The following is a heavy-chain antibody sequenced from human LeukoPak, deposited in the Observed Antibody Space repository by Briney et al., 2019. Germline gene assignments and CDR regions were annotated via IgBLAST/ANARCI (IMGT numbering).Heavy chain of an antibody. J-gene: IGHJ4*02. D-gene: IGHD3-16*02. Sequence: PSETLSLTCTVSGGSISSYYWSWIRQPPGKGLEWIGYTYYSGSTNYNPSLKSRVTISVDTSKNQFSLKLSSVTAADTAVYYCARLIVTTFDYWGQGTLVTVSS. V-gene: IGHV4-59*08. CDR3: ARLIVTTFDY. CDR2: TYYSGST. CDR1: GGSISSYY.